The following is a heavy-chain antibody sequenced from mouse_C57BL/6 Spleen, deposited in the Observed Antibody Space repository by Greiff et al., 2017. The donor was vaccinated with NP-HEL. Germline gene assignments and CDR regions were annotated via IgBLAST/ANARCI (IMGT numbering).Heavy chain of an antibody. CDR2: IDPSDSYT. J-gene: IGHJ2*01. CDR3: ARSEGNSFDY. CDR1: GYTFTSYW. Sequence: VQLQQPGAELVKPGASVKLSCKASGYTFTSYWMHWVKQRPGRGLEWIGRIDPSDSYTNYNQKFKGKSTLTVDKSSSTAYMQLSSLTSEDSAVYYCARSEGNSFDYWGQGTTLTVSS. V-gene: IGHV1-69*01.